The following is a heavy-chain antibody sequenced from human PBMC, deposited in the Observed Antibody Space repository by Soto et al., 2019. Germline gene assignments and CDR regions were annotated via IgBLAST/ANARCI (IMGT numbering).Heavy chain of an antibody. D-gene: IGHD5-12*01. Sequence: GESLKISCKASGYSFSTYWIAWVRQRPGKGLDWMGIIYPGDSDTSYSPSFQGQVTISVDNSIDTAYLEWTTLRASDSAMYYCARHSLATQPGDYWGQGTRVTVSS. CDR3: ARHSLATQPGDY. J-gene: IGHJ4*02. V-gene: IGHV5-51*01. CDR1: GYSFSTYW. CDR2: IYPGDSDT.